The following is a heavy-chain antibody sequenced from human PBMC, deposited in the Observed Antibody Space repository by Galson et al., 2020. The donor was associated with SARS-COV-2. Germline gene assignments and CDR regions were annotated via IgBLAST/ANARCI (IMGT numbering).Heavy chain of an antibody. J-gene: IGHJ4*02. CDR2: IYPGDSDT. D-gene: IGHD3-3*01. V-gene: IGHV5-51*01. Sequence: GESLKISCKGSGYSFTSYWIGWVRQMPGKGLEWMGIIYPGDSDTRYSPSFQGQVTISADKSISTAYLQWSSLKASDTAMYYCARQRFGYYDLINYYFDYWGQGTLVTVSS. CDR3: ARQRFGYYDLINYYFDY. CDR1: GYSFTSYW.